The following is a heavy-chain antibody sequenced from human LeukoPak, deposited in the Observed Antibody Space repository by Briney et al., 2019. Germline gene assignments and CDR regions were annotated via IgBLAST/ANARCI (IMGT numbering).Heavy chain of an antibody. J-gene: IGHJ6*02. CDR2: IWYDGSNK. D-gene: IGHD3-3*01. Sequence: GRSLRLSCAASGFTFSSYGMHWVRQAPGKGLEWVAVIWYDGSNKYYADSVKGRFTISRDNSKNTLYLQMNSLRAEDTAVYYCARDDTWYYDFWSGYGSYYYGMDVWGQGTTVTVSS. V-gene: IGHV3-33*08. CDR1: GFTFSSYG. CDR3: ARDDTWYYDFWSGYGSYYYGMDV.